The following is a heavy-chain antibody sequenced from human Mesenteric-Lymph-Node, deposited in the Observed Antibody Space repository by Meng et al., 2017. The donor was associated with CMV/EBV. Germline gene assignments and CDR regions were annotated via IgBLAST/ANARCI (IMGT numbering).Heavy chain of an antibody. Sequence: SVKVSCQASVGSFNNHAISWVRQAPGQGLEWMGGIIPIFGTANNAQKFQDRVRITTDESTSTAYLELSSLRSEDTAVYYCARTYCDSDCYSRSFGMDVWGQGTTVTVSS. J-gene: IGHJ6*02. CDR2: IIPIFGTA. D-gene: IGHD2-21*01. CDR1: VGSFNNHA. V-gene: IGHV1-69*05. CDR3: ARTYCDSDCYSRSFGMDV.